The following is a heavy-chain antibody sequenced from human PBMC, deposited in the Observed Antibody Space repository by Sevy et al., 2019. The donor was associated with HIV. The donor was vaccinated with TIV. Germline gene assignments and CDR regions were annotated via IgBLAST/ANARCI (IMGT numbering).Heavy chain of an antibody. V-gene: IGHV1-24*01. J-gene: IGHJ4*02. D-gene: IGHD3-22*01. CDR1: GYTLSQLS. CDR3: ATTKDYYDSSGSPFDY. CDR2: FEPEDAET. Sequence: ASVKVSCKVSGYTLSQLSLHWGRQAPGRGLEWMGSFEPEDAETIYAQKFQGRVTMTEDRSTDTAYMELSSLRSEDTAVYFCATTKDYYDSSGSPFDYWGQGTLVTVSS.